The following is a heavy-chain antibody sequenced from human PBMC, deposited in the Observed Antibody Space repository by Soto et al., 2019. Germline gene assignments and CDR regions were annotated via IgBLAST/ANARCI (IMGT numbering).Heavy chain of an antibody. J-gene: IGHJ5*02. CDR2: IYWDDDT. CDR3: AHRTTTVTWWFDP. V-gene: IGHV2-5*02. CDR1: GFSLTTRGVG. Sequence: QITLKESGPTLVKPTQTLTLTCTFSGFSLTTRGVGVGWIRQPPGKPLEWLALIYWDDDTRYSPSLKSRLASTKDTPKNQVVLTMSNIDPADTGTYFCAHRTTTVTWWFDPWGQGTQGTVSS. D-gene: IGHD4-17*01.